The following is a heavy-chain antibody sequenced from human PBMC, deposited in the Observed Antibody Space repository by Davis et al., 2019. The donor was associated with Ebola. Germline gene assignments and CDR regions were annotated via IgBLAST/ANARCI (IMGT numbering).Heavy chain of an antibody. V-gene: IGHV1-46*01. CDR1: GYTFTTSY. Sequence: ASVKVSCKASGYTFTTSYMYWVRQAPGQGLEWMGMINPSGGSTTYAQKFQGRVTMTRDTSTSTVYMELSSLRSEDTAVYYCARGWRVVVPAAMGGYNWFDPWGQGTLVTVSS. CDR3: ARGWRVVVPAAMGGYNWFDP. D-gene: IGHD2-2*01. J-gene: IGHJ5*02. CDR2: INPSGGST.